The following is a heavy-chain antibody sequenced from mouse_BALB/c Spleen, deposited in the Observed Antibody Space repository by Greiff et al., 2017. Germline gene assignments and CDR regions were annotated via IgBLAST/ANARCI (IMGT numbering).Heavy chain of an antibody. Sequence: VQLQQSGPELVKPGASVKISCKASGYAFSSSWMNWVKQRPGQGLEWIGRIYPGDGDTNYNGKFKGKATLTADKSSSTAYMQLSSLTSVDSAVYFCARSGVRGDYWGQGTTLTVSS. V-gene: IGHV1-82*01. D-gene: IGHD2-14*01. J-gene: IGHJ2*01. CDR1: GYAFSSSW. CDR3: ARSGVRGDY. CDR2: IYPGDGDT.